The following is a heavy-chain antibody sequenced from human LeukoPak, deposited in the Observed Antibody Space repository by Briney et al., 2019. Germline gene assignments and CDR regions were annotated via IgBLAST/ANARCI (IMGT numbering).Heavy chain of an antibody. CDR1: GYTFTSYG. Sequence: ASVKVSCKVSGYTFTSYGITWVRQAPGQGLEWMGIINPSGGSTSYAQKFQGRVTMTRDMSTSTVYMELSSLRSEDTAVYYCARDRHGLLWFGVLSWGQGTLVTVSS. J-gene: IGHJ4*02. CDR2: INPSGGST. D-gene: IGHD3-10*01. V-gene: IGHV1-46*01. CDR3: ARDRHGLLWFGVLS.